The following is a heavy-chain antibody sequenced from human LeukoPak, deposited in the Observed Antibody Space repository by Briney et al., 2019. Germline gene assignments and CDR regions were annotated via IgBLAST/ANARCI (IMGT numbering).Heavy chain of an antibody. CDR1: GDSISNYY. V-gene: IGHV4-4*07. CDR2: IYTSGST. Sequence: SETLSLTCTVSGDSISNYYWSWIRQPAGKGLEWIGRIYTSGSTNYNPSLKSRVTMSVDTSKNQFSLKLSSVTAADTAVYYCARGDYYYYYYMDVWGKGTTVTVSS. CDR3: ARGDYYYYYYMDV. J-gene: IGHJ6*03.